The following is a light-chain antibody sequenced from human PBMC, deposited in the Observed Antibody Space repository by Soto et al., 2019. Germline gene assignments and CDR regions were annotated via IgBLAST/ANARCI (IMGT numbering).Light chain of an antibody. Sequence: DIPMTQSPSSVSASVGDRVTITCRASQDISNWLAWYQQKPGKAPKLLIYAASNLQSGVPSRFSGSGSGTDFTLTISSLQPEDSATYYCQRANSFPRTFGPGTKLEIK. CDR2: AAS. J-gene: IGKJ2*02. CDR1: QDISNW. V-gene: IGKV1-12*01. CDR3: QRANSFPRT.